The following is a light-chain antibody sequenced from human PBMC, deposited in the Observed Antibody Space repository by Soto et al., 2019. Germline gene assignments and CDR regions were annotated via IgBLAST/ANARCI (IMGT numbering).Light chain of an antibody. CDR3: HQRQSWPRT. CDR2: LTS. J-gene: IGKJ1*01. CDR1: QAVNTR. V-gene: IGKV3-11*01. Sequence: EIVLIQSPATLSSVPGDRVRLSCRASQAVNTRLAWYQHKPGQAPRLLIYLTSLRAAGIPARFSASGSGTDFTLTISDVQPEDFALYYCHQRQSWPRTFGQGTKVDI.